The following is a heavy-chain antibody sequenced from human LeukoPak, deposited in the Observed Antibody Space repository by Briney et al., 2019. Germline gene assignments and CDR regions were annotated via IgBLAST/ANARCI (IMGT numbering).Heavy chain of an antibody. Sequence: GASVKVSCKASGYTFTCYYMHWVRQAPGQGLEWMGWINPNSGGTNYAQKFQGRVTMTRDTSISTAYMELSRLRSDDTAVYYCAAGYCSSTSCYTIDYWGQGTLVTVSS. CDR2: INPNSGGT. CDR1: GYTFTCYY. J-gene: IGHJ4*02. V-gene: IGHV1-2*02. D-gene: IGHD2-2*02. CDR3: AAGYCSSTSCYTIDY.